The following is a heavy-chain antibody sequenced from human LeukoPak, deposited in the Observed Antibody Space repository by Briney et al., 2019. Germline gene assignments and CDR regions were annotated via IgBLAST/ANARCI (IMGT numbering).Heavy chain of an antibody. CDR2: IYYSGST. CDR3: ARDNENSRYCSGGSCPLY. Sequence: SETLSLTCTVSGGSISSYYWSWIRQPPGKGLEWIGYIYYSGSTNYNPSLKSRVTISVDKSKNQFSLKLSSVTAADTAAYYCARDNENSRYCSGGSCPLYWGQGTLVTVSS. J-gene: IGHJ4*02. V-gene: IGHV4-59*12. CDR1: GGSISSYY. D-gene: IGHD2-15*01.